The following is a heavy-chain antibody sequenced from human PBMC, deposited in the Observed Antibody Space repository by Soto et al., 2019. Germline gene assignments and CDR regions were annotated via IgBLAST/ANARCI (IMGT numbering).Heavy chain of an antibody. CDR3: ARTSGYYFFDY. D-gene: IGHD3-3*01. V-gene: IGHV1-3*01. Sequence: QVQLVQSGAEVKKPGASVKVSCKASGYTFTSYAMHWVRQAPGQRLEWMGWINAGNVNTKYSQKFQGRVTITRDTSASTAYMELSSLRSEDTAVYYCARTSGYYFFDYWGQGTLVTVSS. CDR2: INAGNVNT. CDR1: GYTFTSYA. J-gene: IGHJ4*02.